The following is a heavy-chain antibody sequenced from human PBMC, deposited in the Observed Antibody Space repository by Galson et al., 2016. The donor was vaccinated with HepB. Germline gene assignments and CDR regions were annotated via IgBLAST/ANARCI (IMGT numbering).Heavy chain of an antibody. D-gene: IGHD4/OR15-4a*01. Sequence: SVKVSCKGSGDTFSKHGINWVRRAPGQGLEWMGSIIPIIGNTDYAQKFRGRVTITADASINTGHMELSGLTFEDTAVYYCARFGLRDFGMGNLEFYFFFGMDVWGQGTLVTVSS. V-gene: IGHV1-69*11. CDR3: ARFGLRDFGMGNLEFYFFFGMDV. CDR2: IIPIIGNT. CDR1: GDTFSKHG. J-gene: IGHJ1*01.